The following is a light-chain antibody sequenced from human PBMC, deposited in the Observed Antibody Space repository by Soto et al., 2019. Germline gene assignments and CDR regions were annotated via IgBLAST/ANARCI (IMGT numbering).Light chain of an antibody. CDR1: SSDVRGYNY. J-gene: IGLJ2*01. CDR3: CSYAGSYNVV. Sequence: QSALTQPRSVSGSPGQSVTISCTGTSSDVRGYNYVSWYQQHPGKAPKLMIFDVSKRPSGVPDRFSGSKSGNTASLTISGLQAEDEADYSCCSYAGSYNVVFGGGTKLTVL. CDR2: DVS. V-gene: IGLV2-11*01.